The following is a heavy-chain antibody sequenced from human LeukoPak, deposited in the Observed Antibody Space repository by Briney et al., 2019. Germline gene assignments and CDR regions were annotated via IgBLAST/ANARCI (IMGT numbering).Heavy chain of an antibody. CDR3: ARRGGRLRLGESVDY. D-gene: IGHD3-16*01. CDR2: ISYDGSNK. J-gene: IGHJ4*02. CDR1: GFTFSSYG. V-gene: IGHV3-30*03. Sequence: GGSLRLSCAASGFTFSSYGMHWVRQAPGKGLEWVAVISYDGSNKYYADSVKGRFTISRDNSKNTLYLQMNSLRAEDTAVYYCARRGGRLRLGESVDYWGQGTLVTVSS.